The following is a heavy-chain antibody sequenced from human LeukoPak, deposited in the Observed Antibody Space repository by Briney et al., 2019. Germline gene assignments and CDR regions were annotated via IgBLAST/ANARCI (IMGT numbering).Heavy chain of an antibody. CDR1: GFSVSDYY. V-gene: IGHV3-69-1*01. CDR2: ITKKTAI. Sequence: PGRSLRLSCAASGFSVSDYYMNWIRQSPGKGLEWVSHITKKTAIEYADSVKGRFTISRDNANNLLLLQMDSLRPEDTGVYYCARGTYYSGSGPGNWFDPWGHGTLVTVSS. D-gene: IGHD3-10*01. CDR3: ARGTYYSGSGPGNWFDP. J-gene: IGHJ5*02.